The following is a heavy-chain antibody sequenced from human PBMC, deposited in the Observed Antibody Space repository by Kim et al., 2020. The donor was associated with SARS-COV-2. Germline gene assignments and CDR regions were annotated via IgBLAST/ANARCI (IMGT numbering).Heavy chain of an antibody. CDR3: ARQYCGGDCYPDAFDI. D-gene: IGHD2-21*02. CDR2: ISAYNGNT. CDR1: GYTFTSYG. J-gene: IGHJ3*02. V-gene: IGHV1-18*04. Sequence: ASVKVSCKASGYTFTSYGISWVRQAPGQGLEWMGWISAYNGNTNYAQKLQGRVTMTTDTSTSTAYMELRSLRSDDTAVYYCARQYCGGDCYPDAFDIWGQGTMVTVSS.